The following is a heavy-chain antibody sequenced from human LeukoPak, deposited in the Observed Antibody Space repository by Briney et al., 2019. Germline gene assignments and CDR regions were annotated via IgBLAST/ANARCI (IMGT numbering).Heavy chain of an antibody. CDR1: GYTFTGYY. CDR2: INPNSGGT. V-gene: IGHV1-2*02. CDR3: ARVQIRIVVVVAATGGAFDI. Sequence: ASVKVPCKASGYTFTGYYMHWVRQAPGQGLEWMGWINPNSGGTNYAQKFQGRVTMTRDTSISTAYMELSRLRSDDTAVYYCARVQIRIVVVVAATGGAFDIWGQGTMVTVSS. D-gene: IGHD2-15*01. J-gene: IGHJ3*02.